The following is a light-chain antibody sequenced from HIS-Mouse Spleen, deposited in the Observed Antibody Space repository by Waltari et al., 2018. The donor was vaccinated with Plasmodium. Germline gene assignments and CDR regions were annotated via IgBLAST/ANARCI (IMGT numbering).Light chain of an antibody. Sequence: DIQMTQSPSPLSPSVGHRVTITCRASQSISSWLAWYQQKPGKAPKPLIYKASSLESGVPSRFSGSGSGTEFTLTISSLQPDDFATYYCQQYNSYLFTFGPGTKVDIK. CDR1: QSISSW. CDR3: QQYNSYLFT. V-gene: IGKV1-5*03. CDR2: KAS. J-gene: IGKJ3*01.